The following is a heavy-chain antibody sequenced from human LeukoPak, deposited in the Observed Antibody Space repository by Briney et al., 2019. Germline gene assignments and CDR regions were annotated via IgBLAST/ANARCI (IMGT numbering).Heavy chain of an antibody. CDR2: INAGNGNT. J-gene: IGHJ4*02. CDR1: GYTFTSYA. D-gene: IGHD6-19*01. V-gene: IGHV1-3*03. Sequence: ASVKVSCKASGYTFTSYAMHWVRQAPGQRLEWMGWINAGNGNTKYSQEFQGRVTITRDTSASTAYMVLSSLRSEDMAVYYCARGHQPSRQWPGWYFDYWGQGTLVTVSS. CDR3: ARGHQPSRQWPGWYFDY.